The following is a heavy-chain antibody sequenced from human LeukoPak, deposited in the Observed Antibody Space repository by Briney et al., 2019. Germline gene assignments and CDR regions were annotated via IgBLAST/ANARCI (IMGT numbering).Heavy chain of an antibody. CDR2: ISGSGSST. D-gene: IGHD6-19*01. J-gene: IGHJ4*02. CDR3: AKDSNGWYQRGSNCFDY. CDR1: GFTFSSYN. V-gene: IGHV3-23*01. Sequence: GGSLRLSCAASGFTFSSYNMNWVRQAPGKGLGWVSTISGSGSSTYYVDSVKGRFTISRNNSKNTLYLQMNSLRAEDTAEYYCAKDSNGWYQRGSNCFDYWGQGTLVTVSS.